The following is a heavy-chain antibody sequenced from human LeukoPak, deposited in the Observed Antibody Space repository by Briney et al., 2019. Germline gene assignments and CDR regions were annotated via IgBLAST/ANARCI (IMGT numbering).Heavy chain of an antibody. J-gene: IGHJ4*02. D-gene: IGHD5-18*01. Sequence: PSETLSLTCTVSGGSISSGSYYWSWIRQPAGKGLEWIGRIYTSGSTNYNPSLKSRVTISVDTSKNQFTLKLSSVTAADTAVYYCAAGYSYGGDYFDYWGQGTLVTVSS. V-gene: IGHV4-61*02. CDR1: GGSISSGSYY. CDR3: AAGYSYGGDYFDY. CDR2: IYTSGST.